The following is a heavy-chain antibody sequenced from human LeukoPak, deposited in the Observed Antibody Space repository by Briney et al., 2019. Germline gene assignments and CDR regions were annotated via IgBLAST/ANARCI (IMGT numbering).Heavy chain of an antibody. D-gene: IGHD3-16*01. CDR1: SYSISSGYY. V-gene: IGHV4-38-2*02. Sequence: SETLSLTCTVSSYSISSGYYWGWIRQPPGKGLEWIGSIYHSGSTYYNPSLKSRVTISVDTSNNQFSLKLSSVTSADTAVYYCARVAVWGEDFDYWGQGTLVTVSS. CDR2: IYHSGST. J-gene: IGHJ4*02. CDR3: ARVAVWGEDFDY.